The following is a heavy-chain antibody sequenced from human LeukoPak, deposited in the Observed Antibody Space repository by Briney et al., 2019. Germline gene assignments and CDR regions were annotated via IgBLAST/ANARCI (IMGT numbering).Heavy chain of an antibody. CDR1: GYTFTSYG. D-gene: IGHD4-17*01. J-gene: IGHJ5*02. V-gene: IGHV1-18*04. CDR3: ASSTVTPLWVWFDP. Sequence: ASVKVSCKASGYTFTSYGISWVRQAPGQGLEWMGWISAYNGNTNYAQKLQGRVTMTTDTSTSTAYMELRSLRSDDTAVYYCASSTVTPLWVWFDPWGQGTLVTVSS. CDR2: ISAYNGNT.